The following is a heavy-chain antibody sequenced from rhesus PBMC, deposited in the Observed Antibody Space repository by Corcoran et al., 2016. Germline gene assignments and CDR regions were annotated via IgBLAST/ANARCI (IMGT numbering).Heavy chain of an antibody. CDR3: ARVICTGSGCYADY. J-gene: IGHJ4*01. D-gene: IGHD2-21*01. Sequence: QVQLQESGPGLVKPSETLSLTCAVSGASFSSYWWTLIRQPPGKGLEWIGEIKGNSGSTNYSPSLKSRITISKDASKDQFSLKLSSVTAADTAVYYCARVICTGSGCYADYWGQGVLVTVS. CDR2: IKGNSGST. CDR1: GASFSSYW. V-gene: IGHV4-80*01.